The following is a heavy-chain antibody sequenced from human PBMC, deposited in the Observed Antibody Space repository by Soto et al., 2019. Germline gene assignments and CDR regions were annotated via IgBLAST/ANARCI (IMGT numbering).Heavy chain of an antibody. CDR2: ISGSGGST. CDR1: GFTFSSYD. V-gene: IGHV3-23*01. Sequence: GGYLRLSCAASGFTFSSYDMSWGRQAPGTGLEWVSGISGSGGSTYYGDSVKGRFTISRDNSKNTVYLQMESLRAEDTAVYYCAKDGSRRVVAKKYYLDYWGLGTLVTVSS. D-gene: IGHD2-15*01. J-gene: IGHJ4*02. CDR3: AKDGSRRVVAKKYYLDY.